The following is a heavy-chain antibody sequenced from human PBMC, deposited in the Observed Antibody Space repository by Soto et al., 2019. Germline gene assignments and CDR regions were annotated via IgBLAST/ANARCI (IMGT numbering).Heavy chain of an antibody. CDR1: GGTFSSYT. CDR3: ARDTYYYGSGSANYAFDI. J-gene: IGHJ3*02. D-gene: IGHD3-10*01. V-gene: IGHV1-69*02. CDR2: IIPILGIA. Sequence: QVQLVQSGAEVKKPGSSVKVSCKASGGTFSSYTISWVRQAPGQGLEWMGRIIPILGIANYAQKFQGRVKITADKSTSTAYMELSSLRSEDTAVYYCARDTYYYGSGSANYAFDIWGQGTMVTVSS.